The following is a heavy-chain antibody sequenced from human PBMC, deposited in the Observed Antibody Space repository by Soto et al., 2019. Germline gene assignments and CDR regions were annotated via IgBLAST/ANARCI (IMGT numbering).Heavy chain of an antibody. V-gene: IGHV4-59*01. J-gene: IGHJ5*02. CDR1: GGSISSYY. CDR2: IYYSGST. CDR3: ARKGIAARPDYWFDP. D-gene: IGHD6-6*01. Sequence: SETLSLTGTVSGGSISSYYWSWIRQPPGKGLEWIGYIYYSGSTNYNPSLKSRVTISVDTSKNQFSLKLSSVTAADTAVYYCARKGIAARPDYWFDPWGQGTLVTVSS.